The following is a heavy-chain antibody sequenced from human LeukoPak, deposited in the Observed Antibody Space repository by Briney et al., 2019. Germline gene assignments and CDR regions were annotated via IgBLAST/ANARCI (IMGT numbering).Heavy chain of an antibody. J-gene: IGHJ4*02. CDR3: ARDGRGYSYGVDGY. CDR2: ISSSSSYI. V-gene: IGHV3-21*01. D-gene: IGHD5-18*01. CDR1: GFTFSSYS. Sequence: GGSLRLSCAASGFTFSSYSMNWVRQAPGKGLEWVSSISSSSSYIYYADSVKGRVTISRDNAKNSLYLQMNSLRAEDTAVYYCARDGRGYSYGVDGYWGQGTLVTVSS.